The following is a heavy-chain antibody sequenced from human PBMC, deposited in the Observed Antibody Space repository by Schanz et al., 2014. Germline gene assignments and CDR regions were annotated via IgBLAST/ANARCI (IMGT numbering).Heavy chain of an antibody. J-gene: IGHJ4*02. Sequence: EVQLLESGGGLVQPGGSLRLSCAASGFSFRKSAMSWVRQAPGKGLEWVSALTGSGTTTYYADSVKGRFTISRDNAKNTLYLQMNSVRAEDSAVYYCTRGSGSRSYGWYYDSWGQGTLVNVSS. V-gene: IGHV3-23*01. CDR1: GFSFRKSA. CDR2: LTGSGTTT. D-gene: IGHD3-10*01. CDR3: TRGSGSRSYGWYYDS.